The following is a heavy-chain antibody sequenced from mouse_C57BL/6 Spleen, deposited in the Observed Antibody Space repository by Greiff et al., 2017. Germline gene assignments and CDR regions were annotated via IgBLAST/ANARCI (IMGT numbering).Heavy chain of an antibody. D-gene: IGHD1-1*01. CDR2: INPSNGGT. J-gene: IGHJ3*01. Sequence: QVQLQQPGPELVKPGASVKLSCKASGYTFTSYWMHWVKQRPGHGLEWIGNINPSNGGTKYNEKFKGKATLTVDKSSSTAYMQLSSLTSEDSAVYYCARWEKYDGSSRSGFADWGQGTLVTVSA. CDR1: GYTFTSYW. CDR3: ARWEKYDGSSRSGFAD. V-gene: IGHV1-53*01.